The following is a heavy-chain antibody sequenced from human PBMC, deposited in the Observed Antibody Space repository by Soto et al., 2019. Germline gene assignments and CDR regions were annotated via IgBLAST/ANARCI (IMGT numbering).Heavy chain of an antibody. V-gene: IGHV4-4*07. CDR1: GGSISSYC. Sequence: SETLSLTCTVSGGSISSYCWNWIRQPAGKGLEWLGRIYTSGSTNYNPSLKSRVTMSVDTSKNQFSLKLSPVTAADTAVYYCARACSSIRCSAYPYYYGMDVWGQGTTVTVSS. CDR3: ARACSSIRCSAYPYYYGMDV. J-gene: IGHJ6*02. CDR2: IYTSGST. D-gene: IGHD2-2*01.